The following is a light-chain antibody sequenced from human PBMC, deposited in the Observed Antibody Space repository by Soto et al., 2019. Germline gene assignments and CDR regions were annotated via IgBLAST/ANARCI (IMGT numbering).Light chain of an antibody. Sequence: SVLTRPASVSGSAGRSIASACTGTSSDGGGYNYVSWYQQHPGKAPKLMIYEVSNRPSGVSNRFSGSKSANTASLTISGLQAEDEADYFCSSYTSSNTRYVFGTGTKV. V-gene: IGLV2-14*01. CDR3: SSYTSSNTRYV. CDR2: EVS. CDR1: SSDGGGYNY. J-gene: IGLJ1*01.